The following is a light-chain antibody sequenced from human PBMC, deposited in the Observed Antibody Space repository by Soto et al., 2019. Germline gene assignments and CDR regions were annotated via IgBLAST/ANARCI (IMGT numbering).Light chain of an antibody. V-gene: IGKV1-39*01. CDR1: QSIASY. J-gene: IGKJ1*01. CDR3: QQSYNTPWT. CDR2: AAS. Sequence: DIQMTQSPSSLSASVGDRVTITCRASQSIASYLNWYQQKPGKAPKLLIYAASSLQSGVPSRFSVSGSGTDFTLTISSLQPEDFATYYCQQSYNTPWTFGQGTKVEIK.